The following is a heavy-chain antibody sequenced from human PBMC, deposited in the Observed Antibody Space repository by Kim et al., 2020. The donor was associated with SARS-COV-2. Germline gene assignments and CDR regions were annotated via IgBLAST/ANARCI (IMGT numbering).Heavy chain of an antibody. J-gene: IGHJ6*02. CDR3: ARHLYESTVTTSYYYYGMDV. D-gene: IGHD4-17*01. V-gene: IGHV3-11*06. Sequence: RFTISRDNAKNSLYLQMNSLRAEDTAVYYCARHLYESTVTTSYYYYGMDVWGQGTTVTVSS.